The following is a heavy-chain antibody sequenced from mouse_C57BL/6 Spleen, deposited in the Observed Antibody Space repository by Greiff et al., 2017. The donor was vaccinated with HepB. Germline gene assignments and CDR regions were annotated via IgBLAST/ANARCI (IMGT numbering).Heavy chain of an antibody. CDR3: ARSERAYYYAMDY. Sequence: VQLQQSGPELVKPGASVKMSCKASGYTFTDYNMHWVKQSHGKSLEWIGYINPNNGGTSYNQKFKGKATLTVNKSSSTAYMELRSLTSEDSAVYYCARSERAYYYAMDYWGQGTSVTVSS. D-gene: IGHD3-3*01. J-gene: IGHJ4*01. CDR2: INPNNGGT. V-gene: IGHV1-22*01. CDR1: GYTFTDYN.